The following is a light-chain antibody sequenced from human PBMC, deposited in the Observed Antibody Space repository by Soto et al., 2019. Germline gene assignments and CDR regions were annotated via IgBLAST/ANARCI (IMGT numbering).Light chain of an antibody. J-gene: IGKJ4*01. CDR1: QSISSY. CDR2: GAS. CDR3: QQRRNLLT. V-gene: IGKV3-11*01. Sequence: ELVLTQSPATLSLSPGDRATLSCRASQSISSYLAWYQQKPGQAPRLLIYGASNRATGIPARFSGSGSGTDFTLNISSLEPEDFALYYCQQRRNLLTFGGGTKVEIK.